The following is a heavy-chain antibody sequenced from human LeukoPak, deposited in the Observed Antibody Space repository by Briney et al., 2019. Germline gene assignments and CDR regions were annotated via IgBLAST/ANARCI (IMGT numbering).Heavy chain of an antibody. V-gene: IGHV4-39*07. CDR2: IYYSGST. D-gene: IGHD2-2*01. CDR1: GGSISSSSYY. J-gene: IGHJ4*02. CDR3: ARVGFRCSSTSCYVREFDY. Sequence: SETLSLTCTVSGGSISSSSYYWGWIRQPPGKGLEWIGSIYYSGSTYYNPSLKSRVTISVDTSKNQFSLKLSSVTAADTAVYYCARVGFRCSSTSCYVREFDYRGQGTLVTVSS.